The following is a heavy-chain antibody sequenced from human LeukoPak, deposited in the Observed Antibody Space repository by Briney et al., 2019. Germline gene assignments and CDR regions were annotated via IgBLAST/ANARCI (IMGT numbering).Heavy chain of an antibody. Sequence: SETLSLTCAVYGGSFSGYYWSWIRQPPGKGLEWIGEISHSGSTNYNPSLKSRVTISVDTSKNQFSLKLSSETAADTAVYYCARGLHYYGSGYYFDYWGQGTLVTVSS. V-gene: IGHV4-34*01. J-gene: IGHJ4*02. CDR1: GGSFSGYY. D-gene: IGHD3-10*01. CDR2: ISHSGST. CDR3: ARGLHYYGSGYYFDY.